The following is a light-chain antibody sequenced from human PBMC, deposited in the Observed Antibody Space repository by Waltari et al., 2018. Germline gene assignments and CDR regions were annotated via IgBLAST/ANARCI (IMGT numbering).Light chain of an antibody. Sequence: QSALTQPRSVSGSPGQSVTIPCTGPSSDVGGYNYVSWYQQHPGKAPKLMIYDVSKRPSGVPDRFSGSKSGNTASLTISGLQAEDEADYYCCSYAGSYTFEVFGTGTKVTVL. CDR1: SSDVGGYNY. J-gene: IGLJ1*01. V-gene: IGLV2-11*01. CDR3: CSYAGSYTFEV. CDR2: DVS.